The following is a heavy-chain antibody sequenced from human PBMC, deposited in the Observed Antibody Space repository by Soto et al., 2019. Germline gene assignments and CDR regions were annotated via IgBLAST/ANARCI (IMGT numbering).Heavy chain of an antibody. V-gene: IGHV3-48*02. CDR2: ISSTSDTK. CDR3: VGGGGYNYLYFDT. D-gene: IGHD5-12*01. CDR1: GSAFTSQS. J-gene: IGHJ4*02. Sequence: GSLRLSCAASGSAFTSQSMNWVRQAPGKGPEWISYISSTSDTKRYADSVKGRFTISRDNGKKTLFLQMNSLGDDDTATYYCVGGGGYNYLYFDTWGQGTPVTVSS.